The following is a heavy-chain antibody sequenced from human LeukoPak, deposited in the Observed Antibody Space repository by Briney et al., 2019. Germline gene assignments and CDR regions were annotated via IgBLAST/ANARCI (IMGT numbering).Heavy chain of an antibody. Sequence: GGSLRLSCAASGFTVSSTYMSWVRQAPGKGLEWVSVIYKDGKIYYIDSVKGRFTISRDTSKNTLYLQMNSLRVEDTAVYYCAKSVVVITFRFDDWGQGALVTVSS. CDR2: IYKDGKI. J-gene: IGHJ4*02. V-gene: IGHV3-53*01. CDR1: GFTVSSTY. D-gene: IGHD2-15*01. CDR3: AKSVVVITFRFDD.